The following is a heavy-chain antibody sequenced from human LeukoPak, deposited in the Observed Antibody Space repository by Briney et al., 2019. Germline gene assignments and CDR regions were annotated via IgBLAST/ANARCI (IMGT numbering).Heavy chain of an antibody. CDR2: INPNSGGT. CDR1: GYTFTGYY. Sequence: ASVKVSCKASGYTFTGYYMHWVRQAPGQGLEWMGWINPNSGGTNYAQKFQGWDTMTRDTSISTAYMELSRLRSDDTAVYYCARGEVVTAIAPSYYYGMDVWGQGTTVTVSS. V-gene: IGHV1-2*04. CDR3: ARGEVVTAIAPSYYYGMDV. D-gene: IGHD2-21*02. J-gene: IGHJ6*02.